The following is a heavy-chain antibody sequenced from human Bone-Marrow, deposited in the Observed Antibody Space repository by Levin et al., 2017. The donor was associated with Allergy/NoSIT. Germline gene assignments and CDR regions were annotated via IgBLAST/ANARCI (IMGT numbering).Heavy chain of an antibody. D-gene: IGHD2-8*02. CDR3: TTSLGYCSGSGCGGDR. Sequence: PGGSLRLSCAASGFTFTNAWMSWVRQAPGKGLEWVGRIITKGEGEATDYITPVKGRFTISRDDSKNTLFLQMNGLKTEDTAVYYCTTSLGYCSGSGCGGDRWGQGTLVTVSS. CDR2: IITKGEGEAT. J-gene: IGHJ5*02. V-gene: IGHV3-15*01. CDR1: GFTFTNAW.